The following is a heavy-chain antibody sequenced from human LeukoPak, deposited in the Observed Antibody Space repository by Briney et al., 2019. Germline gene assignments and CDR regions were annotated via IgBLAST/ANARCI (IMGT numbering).Heavy chain of an antibody. CDR3: ARHLSGTTMAHYFDF. V-gene: IGHV4-30-2*03. CDR2: IYHSGST. CDR1: GGSISSGGYS. D-gene: IGHD5-18*01. Sequence: MPSETLSLTCAVSGGSISSGGYSWSWIRQPPGKGLEWIGYIYHSGSTYYNPSLMSRAFISVDSSKNQVPLRLDSVTAADSAVYYCARHLSGTTMAHYFDFWGQGTLVTVSS. J-gene: IGHJ4*02.